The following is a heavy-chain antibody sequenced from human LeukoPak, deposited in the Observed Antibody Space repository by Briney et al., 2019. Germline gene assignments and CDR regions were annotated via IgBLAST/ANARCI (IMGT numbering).Heavy chain of an antibody. J-gene: IGHJ5*02. CDR3: ARGRAGTQAWVEFDP. D-gene: IGHD3-10*01. V-gene: IGHV3-66*02. Sequence: GGSLRLSCAASGFTVSQNYMSWVRQAPGRGLEWVSLIYAGGTTHYADSVKGRFTISRDNSKNTVYLQMNSVRPEDTAVYYCARGRAGTQAWVEFDPWGQGTLVTVSS. CDR2: IYAGGTT. CDR1: GFTVSQNY.